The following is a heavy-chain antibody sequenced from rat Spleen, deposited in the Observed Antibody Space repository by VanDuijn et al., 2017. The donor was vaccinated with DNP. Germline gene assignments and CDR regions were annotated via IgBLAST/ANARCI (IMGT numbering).Heavy chain of an antibody. CDR1: DYSITSNY. J-gene: IGHJ1*01. Sequence: EVQLQESGPGLVKPSQSLSLTCSVTDYSITSNYWGWIRKFPGNKMEWIGHISYSGSTSYNPSLKSRISITRDTSKNQFFLQLNSITTEDTATYYCARGLNYGGYNYYWYFDFWGPGTMVTVSS. CDR2: ISYSGST. CDR3: ARGLNYGGYNYYWYFDF. D-gene: IGHD1-11*01. V-gene: IGHV3-1*01.